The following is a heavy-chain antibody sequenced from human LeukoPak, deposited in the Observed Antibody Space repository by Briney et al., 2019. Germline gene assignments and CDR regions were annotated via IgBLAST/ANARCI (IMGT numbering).Heavy chain of an antibody. D-gene: IGHD6-13*01. CDR2: INSDGSSG. V-gene: IGHV3-74*01. CDR1: GFTFSNYW. Sequence: GGSLRLSCAASGFTFSNYWMHWVRHAPGKGLVWVSRINSDGSSGNYADSVKGRFTISRDNAKNTLYLQMSSLRAEDTAVYYCASASSHRIAAGGDYWGQGTLVTVSS. J-gene: IGHJ4*02. CDR3: ASASSHRIAAGGDY.